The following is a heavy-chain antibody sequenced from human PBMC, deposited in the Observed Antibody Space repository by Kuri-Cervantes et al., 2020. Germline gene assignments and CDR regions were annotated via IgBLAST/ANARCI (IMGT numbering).Heavy chain of an antibody. CDR2: ISYDGSNK. Sequence: GGSLRLSCAASGFTFSSYGMHWVRQAPGKGLEWVAVISYDGSNKYYADSVKGRFTISRDNSKNTLYLQMNSLRAEDTAVYYCASGGVVIVGDSPFAFDIWGQGTMVTVSS. CDR3: ASGGVVIVGDSPFAFDI. CDR1: GFTFSSYG. D-gene: IGHD1-26*01. J-gene: IGHJ3*02. V-gene: IGHV3-30*03.